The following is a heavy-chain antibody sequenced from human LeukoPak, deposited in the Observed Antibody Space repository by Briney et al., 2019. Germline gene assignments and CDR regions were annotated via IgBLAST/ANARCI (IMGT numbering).Heavy chain of an antibody. CDR1: GYTFTGYY. CDR2: INPNSGGT. CDR3: ARVEQQLVHNWFDP. V-gene: IGHV1-2*02. J-gene: IGHJ5*02. Sequence: APVKVSCKASGYTFTGYYMHWVRQAPGQGLEWMGWINPNSGGTNYAQKFQGRVTMTRDTSISTAYMELSRLRSDDTAVYYCARVEQQLVHNWFDPWGQGTLVTVSS. D-gene: IGHD6-13*01.